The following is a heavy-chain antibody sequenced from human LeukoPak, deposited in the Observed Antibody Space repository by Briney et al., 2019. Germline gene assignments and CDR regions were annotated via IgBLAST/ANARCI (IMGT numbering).Heavy chain of an antibody. J-gene: IGHJ4*02. Sequence: GGSLRLSCAASGFTFSTYGMHWVRQAPGKGLEGVAVISSDDNNKKCADSVKGRFTISRDNSKNTLYLQMSSLRTEDTAVYYCARRGATIVTSFDYWGQGTLVAVSS. D-gene: IGHD5-12*01. CDR1: GFTFSTYG. CDR3: ARRGATIVTSFDY. CDR2: ISSDDNNK. V-gene: IGHV3-30*03.